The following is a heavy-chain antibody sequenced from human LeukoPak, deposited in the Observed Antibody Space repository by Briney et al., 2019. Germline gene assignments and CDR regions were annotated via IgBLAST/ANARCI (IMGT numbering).Heavy chain of an antibody. CDR3: ARFYYGSGSFDY. V-gene: IGHV3-53*01. CDR1: GLTVSSNY. CDR2: IYSSGST. D-gene: IGHD3-10*01. Sequence: GGSLRLSCAASGLTVSSNYMSWVRQAPGKGLEWVSLIYSSGSTYYADSVKGRFTISRDNAKNSLYLQMNSLRAEDTAVYYCARFYYGSGSFDYWGQGTLVTVSS. J-gene: IGHJ4*02.